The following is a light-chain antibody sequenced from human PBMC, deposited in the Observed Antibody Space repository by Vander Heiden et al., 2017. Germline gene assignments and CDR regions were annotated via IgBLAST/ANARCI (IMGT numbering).Light chain of an antibody. V-gene: IGLV3-21*02. CDR1: NIGSKS. Sequence: SYVLTQPPSVSVAPGQTARLTCGGNNIGSKSVHWYQQKPGQAPGLVVYDDSDRPSGIPARLSGSNSANTATLTISRVEAGDEADYYCQVWDSSSDHPVFGGGTKLTVL. CDR2: DDS. CDR3: QVWDSSSDHPV. J-gene: IGLJ2*01.